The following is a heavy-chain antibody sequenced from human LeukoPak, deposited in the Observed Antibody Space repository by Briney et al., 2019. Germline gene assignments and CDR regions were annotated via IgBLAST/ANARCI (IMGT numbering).Heavy chain of an antibody. Sequence: GGSLRLSCAASGFTFGSYAMSWVRQAPGKGLEWVSAISGSGGSTYYADSVKGRFTISRDNSKNTLYLQMNSLRAEDTAVYYCAKDIVVVPAAILGRSYYYYGMDVWGKGTTVTVSS. CDR2: ISGSGGST. CDR3: AKDIVVVPAAILGRSYYYYGMDV. CDR1: GFTFGSYA. V-gene: IGHV3-23*01. J-gene: IGHJ6*04. D-gene: IGHD2-2*01.